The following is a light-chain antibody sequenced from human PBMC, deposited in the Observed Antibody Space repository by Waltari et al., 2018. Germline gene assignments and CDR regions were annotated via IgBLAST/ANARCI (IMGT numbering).Light chain of an antibody. J-gene: IGKJ2*01. V-gene: IGKV2-30*01. CDR1: QSLVYSDGNTY. CDR3: RQGTHWPPGYT. Sequence: DVVMTQSPLSLPVTLGQPASISCRSSQSLVYSDGNTYLNWFQQRPGQSRRSLIYKVSDRDSVVPDRFSGSGSGTGFTLKISRVEAEDVGVYYCRQGTHWPPGYTFGQGTKLAIK. CDR2: KVS.